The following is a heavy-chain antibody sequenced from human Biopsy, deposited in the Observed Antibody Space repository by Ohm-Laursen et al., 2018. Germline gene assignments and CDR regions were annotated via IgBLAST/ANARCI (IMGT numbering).Heavy chain of an antibody. CDR1: GGSFSNYA. V-gene: IGHV1-69*05. J-gene: IGHJ6*02. D-gene: IGHD3-9*01. CDR3: APQTPRDPNILTGAYHYDMAV. CDR2: IVTFFGTV. Sequence: SVKVSCKFSGGSFSNYAISWVRQAPGQGLEWMGGIVTFFGTVKYAQRFQGRLTISTDRSTDTAYMELRSLRSEDTAVYYCAPQTPRDPNILTGAYHYDMAVWGQGTTVTVSS.